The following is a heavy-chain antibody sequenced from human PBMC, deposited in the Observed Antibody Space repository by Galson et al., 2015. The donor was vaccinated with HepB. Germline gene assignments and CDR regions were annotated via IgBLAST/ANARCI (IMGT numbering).Heavy chain of an antibody. CDR2: ISSSGNT. J-gene: IGHJ6*02. CDR3: ARSCGSGGFLEWCSMDV. Sequence: SLRLSCAASGFTVNYNYMTWVRQPLGKGLEWVSVISSSGNTHYGDSVKGRFTISRDNFKNTVYLQMNSLRAEDTAVYYCARSCGSGGFLEWCSMDVWGQGTTVTVSS. D-gene: IGHD3-3*01. CDR1: GFTVNYNY. V-gene: IGHV3-53*01.